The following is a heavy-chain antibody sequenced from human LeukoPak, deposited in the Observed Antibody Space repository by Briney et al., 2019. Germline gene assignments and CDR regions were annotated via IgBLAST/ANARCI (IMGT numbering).Heavy chain of an antibody. D-gene: IGHD1-26*01. Sequence: GGSLRLSCAASGFTFSSYAMSWVRQAPGKGLEWVSAISGSGGSTYYADSVKGRFTISRDNSKNTLYLQMSSLRAEDTAVYYCAKQLGRRIVGATIDYWGQGTLVTVSS. J-gene: IGHJ4*02. CDR1: GFTFSSYA. V-gene: IGHV3-23*01. CDR2: ISGSGGST. CDR3: AKQLGRRIVGATIDY.